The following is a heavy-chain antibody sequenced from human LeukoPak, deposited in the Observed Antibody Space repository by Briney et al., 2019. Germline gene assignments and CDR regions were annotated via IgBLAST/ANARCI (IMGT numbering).Heavy chain of an antibody. D-gene: IGHD6-19*01. CDR3: ARGLRGRVAGTFFDY. V-gene: IGHV4-59*01. J-gene: IGHJ4*02. CDR1: GGSISSYY. Sequence: PSETLSLTCTVSGGSISSYYWSWIRQPPGKGLEWIGYIYYSGSTNYNPSLKSRVTISVDTSKNQSSLKLSSVTAADTAVYYCARGLRGRVAGTFFDYWGQGTLVTVSS. CDR2: IYYSGST.